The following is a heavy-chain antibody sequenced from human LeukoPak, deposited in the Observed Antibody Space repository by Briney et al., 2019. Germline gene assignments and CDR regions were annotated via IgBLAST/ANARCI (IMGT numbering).Heavy chain of an antibody. J-gene: IGHJ4*02. V-gene: IGHV1-2*02. Sequence: ASVKVSCKASGYTFTGYYMHWLLQAPGRGLEWLGWINPNSGGTNYAQKFQGRVTMTRDTSISTAYIELSGLRSDDTAVYYCASNIVATITGELDYWGQGTLVTVSS. D-gene: IGHD5-12*01. CDR3: ASNIVATITGELDY. CDR1: GYTFTGYY. CDR2: INPNSGGT.